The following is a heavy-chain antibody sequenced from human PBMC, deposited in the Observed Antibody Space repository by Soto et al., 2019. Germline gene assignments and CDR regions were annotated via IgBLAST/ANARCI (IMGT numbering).Heavy chain of an antibody. D-gene: IGHD2-15*01. Sequence: QVVESGGCLVKPGQSLRLSCAGSVFSFRDYAVAWFRQTPGKGMECIGFIRSERYGGTADYAASVRGRFIISRDDYTGVAYLHMDSFSSGDTAVYHCTLIPRNGRGAPFASWGQGTLVPVAS. CDR1: VFSFRDYA. CDR3: TLIPRNGRGAPFAS. V-gene: IGHV3-49*05. CDR2: IRSERYGGTA. J-gene: IGHJ5*01.